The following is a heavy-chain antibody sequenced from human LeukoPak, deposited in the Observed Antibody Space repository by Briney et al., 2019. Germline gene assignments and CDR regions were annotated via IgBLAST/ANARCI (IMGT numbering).Heavy chain of an antibody. D-gene: IGHD2/OR15-2a*01. J-gene: IGHJ1*01. Sequence: SETLSLTCTVSGGSITSYFWTWIRQPPGKGLEWIGYIYHSGTTNYNPSLKSRDTISVDTSKNQFSLRLSSVTAADTAVYYCAQKAPFSPAYSQQWGQGTLVTVSS. CDR3: AQKAPFSPAYSQQ. V-gene: IGHV4-59*01. CDR1: GGSITSYF. CDR2: IYHSGTT.